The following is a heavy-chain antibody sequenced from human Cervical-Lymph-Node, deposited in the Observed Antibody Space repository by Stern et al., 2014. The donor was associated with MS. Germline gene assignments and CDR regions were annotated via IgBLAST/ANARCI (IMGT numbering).Heavy chain of an antibody. J-gene: IGHJ3*02. Sequence: VQLVESGDEVKKPGSSVKVSCKASGGTFSSYAISWVRQAPGQGPEWMGSIVPIFGAPNYAHKFQVRLTITADESTSTAYMELSSLKSDDAAVYYCARATVSRGAFDIWGQGTMVTVSS. CDR3: ARATVSRGAFDI. V-gene: IGHV1-69*18. CDR1: GGTFSSYA. D-gene: IGHD4-17*01. CDR2: IVPIFGAP.